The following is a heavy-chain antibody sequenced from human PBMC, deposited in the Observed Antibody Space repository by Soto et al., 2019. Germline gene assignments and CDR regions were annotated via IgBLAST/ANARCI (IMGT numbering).Heavy chain of an antibody. CDR2: ISNDENIK. J-gene: IGHJ4*02. CDR1: GFNFGNFG. D-gene: IGHD5-12*01. CDR3: ARGLRGVLDY. Sequence: GGSLRLSCVASGFNFGNFGMHWVRQAPGKGLEWLTVISNDENIKQDSVRGRFATARDNSTNTLYLHLTSLRAEDTAIYYCARGLRGVLDYWGQGTLVTVSS. V-gene: IGHV3-33*01.